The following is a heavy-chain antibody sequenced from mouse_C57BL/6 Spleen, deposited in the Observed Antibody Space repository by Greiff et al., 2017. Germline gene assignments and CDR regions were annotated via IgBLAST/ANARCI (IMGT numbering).Heavy chain of an antibody. CDR1: GFNIKDYY. CDR3: TTAYYSNYDYDMDY. J-gene: IGHJ4*01. CDR2: IDPEDGDT. D-gene: IGHD2-5*01. Sequence: EVQLQQSGAALVRPGASVKLSCPASGFNIKDYYMHWVKQRPEQGLEWIGRIDPEDGDTEYAPKCQGKATMTADTSSNTAYLQLSSLTSEDTAVYYCTTAYYSNYDYDMDYWGQGTSVTVSS. V-gene: IGHV14-1*01.